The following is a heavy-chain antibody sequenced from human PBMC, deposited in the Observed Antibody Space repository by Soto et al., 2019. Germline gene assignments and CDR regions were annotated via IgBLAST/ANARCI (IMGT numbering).Heavy chain of an antibody. CDR3: ARLYCSATSCYSVGAFDI. Sequence: GGSLRLSSAASGFTFSSYGMHWVRQAPGKGLEWVALIWFDGSDKYCTESVKGRFTISRDNSKSTLYLQMNSLRAEDTALYYCARLYCSATSCYSVGAFDIRGPGTMVTVSS. D-gene: IGHD2-2*01. CDR1: GFTFSSYG. J-gene: IGHJ3*02. V-gene: IGHV3-33*01. CDR2: IWFDGSDK.